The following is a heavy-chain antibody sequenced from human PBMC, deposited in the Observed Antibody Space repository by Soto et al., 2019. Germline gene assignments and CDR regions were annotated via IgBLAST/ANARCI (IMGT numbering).Heavy chain of an antibody. V-gene: IGHV1-69*06. CDR1: EGIFSISP. D-gene: IGHD5-18*01. CDR2: VISASGSV. CDR3: ARVGSRDAYNYVLDQ. J-gene: IGHJ1*01. Sequence: QVQVVQSGAEVKKPGSSVKISCRASEGIFSISPTPWVRQFPGQGLEWMGGVISASGSVTYAPKFQGRVTMTAVNSAGIGYMELTSLTSEDTAIYYCARVGSRDAYNYVLDQWGPGTMVTVSS.